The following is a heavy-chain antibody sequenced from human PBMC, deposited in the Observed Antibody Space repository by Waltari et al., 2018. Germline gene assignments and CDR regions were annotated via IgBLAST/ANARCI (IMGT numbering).Heavy chain of an antibody. Sequence: QVQLVESGGGVVQPGRSLRLSCAASGFTFSSYGMHWVRQAPGKGLEWVAVISYDGSNKYYADSVKGRFTISRDNAKNSLYLQMNSLRAEDTAVYYCARDPHPGRSELYGMDVWGQGTTVTVSS. CDR3: ARDPHPGRSELYGMDV. V-gene: IGHV3-30*03. D-gene: IGHD1-26*01. CDR2: ISYDGSNK. CDR1: GFTFSSYG. J-gene: IGHJ6*02.